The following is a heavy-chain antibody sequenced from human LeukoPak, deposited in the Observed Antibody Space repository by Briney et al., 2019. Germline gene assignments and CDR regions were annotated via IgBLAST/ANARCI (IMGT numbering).Heavy chain of an antibody. CDR3: ARDPPTTVTVFDY. J-gene: IGHJ4*02. V-gene: IGHV3-48*01. CDR1: GFTFSSYS. Sequence: GGSLRLSCAASGFTFSSYSMNWVRQAPGKGLEWVSYISSSSSTIYYADSVKGRFTIFRDNAKNSLYLQMNSLRAEDTAVYYCARDPPTTVTVFDYWGQGTLVTVSS. CDR2: ISSSSSTI. D-gene: IGHD4-17*01.